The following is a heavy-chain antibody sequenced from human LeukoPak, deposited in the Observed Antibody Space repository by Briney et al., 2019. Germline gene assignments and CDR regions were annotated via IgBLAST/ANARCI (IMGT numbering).Heavy chain of an antibody. D-gene: IGHD4-23*01. CDR2: IWSSSGNT. Sequence: PGGSLRLSCAASGFTFSTYGMHWVRQAPGKGLEWVSAIWSSSGNTYYADSVTGRFTISRDNSKNTLYLQMHSLRADDTAVYYCAKVHGTLTVESPFDYWGQGTLVTVSS. CDR1: GFTFSTYG. V-gene: IGHV3-23*01. J-gene: IGHJ4*02. CDR3: AKVHGTLTVESPFDY.